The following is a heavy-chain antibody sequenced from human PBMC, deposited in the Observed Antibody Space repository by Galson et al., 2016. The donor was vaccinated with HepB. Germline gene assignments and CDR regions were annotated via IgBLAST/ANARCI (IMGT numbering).Heavy chain of an antibody. V-gene: IGHV3-15*01. J-gene: IGHJ4*02. CDR3: TTAAFTMIMLEFGY. D-gene: IGHD3-10*02. CDR1: GGSISSYNW. Sequence: ETLSLTCAVSGGSISSYNWWSWVRQAPGKGLEWIGRIKSETDGGTTDYAAPVKGRFTMSRDDLEDTLYLQMNSLRTEDTAVYYCTTAAFTMIMLEFGYWGQGSPVTVSS. CDR2: IKSETDGGTT.